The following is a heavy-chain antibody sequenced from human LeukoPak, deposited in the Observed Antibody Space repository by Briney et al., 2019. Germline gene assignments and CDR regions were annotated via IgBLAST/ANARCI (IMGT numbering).Heavy chain of an antibody. CDR3: ARVTDRGYYDSSGYWRYFDY. CDR2: IIPIFGTA. Sequence: GASVKVSCKASGGTFSSYAISWVRQAPGQGLEWMGGIIPIFGTANYAQKFQGRVTITADKSTSTAYMELSSLRSEDTAVYYCARVTDRGYYDSSGYWRYFDYWGQGTLVTVSS. CDR1: GGTFSSYA. D-gene: IGHD3-22*01. J-gene: IGHJ4*02. V-gene: IGHV1-69*06.